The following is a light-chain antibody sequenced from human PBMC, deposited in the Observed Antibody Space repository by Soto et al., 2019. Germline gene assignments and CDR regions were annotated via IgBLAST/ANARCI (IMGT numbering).Light chain of an antibody. CDR1: QSVLYSSNNKNY. J-gene: IGKJ3*01. Sequence: DIVMTQSPDSLAVSLGERATINCKSSQSVLYSSNNKNYLAWYQQKPGQPPKLLIYWASTRESGVPDRFSGSGSGKDFTLTISSLQAEDVAVYYCQQYYSTPPPTFGPGTKVDIK. CDR2: WAS. V-gene: IGKV4-1*01. CDR3: QQYYSTPPPT.